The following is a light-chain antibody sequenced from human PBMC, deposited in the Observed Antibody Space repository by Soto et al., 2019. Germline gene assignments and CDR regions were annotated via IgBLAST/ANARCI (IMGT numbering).Light chain of an antibody. Sequence: DIQMTQSPSSLSAFVGDRVTITCRASQSISIYLNWYQQKPGKAPKLLIYAASTLQSGVPSRCSGSGPGTDLTLTIRSLEPEDIATYYCQRSYRTPRTFGQGTKVQ. CDR2: AAS. J-gene: IGKJ1*01. V-gene: IGKV1-39*01. CDR1: QSISIY. CDR3: QRSYRTPRT.